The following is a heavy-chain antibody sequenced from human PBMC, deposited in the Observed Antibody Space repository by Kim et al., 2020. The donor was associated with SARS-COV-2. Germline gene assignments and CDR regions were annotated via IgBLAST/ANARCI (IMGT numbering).Heavy chain of an antibody. J-gene: IGHJ3*01. Sequence: TNDTTSWKGRYTITRDNAKNTLYLQMNSLSAEDTAVYYCAKENNAFDVWGQGTMVTVSS. V-gene: IGHV3-74*01. CDR3: AKENNAFDV. CDR2: T.